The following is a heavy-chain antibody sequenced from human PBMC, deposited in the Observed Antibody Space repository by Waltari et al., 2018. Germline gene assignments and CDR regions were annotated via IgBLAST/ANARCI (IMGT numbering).Heavy chain of an antibody. J-gene: IGHJ4*02. CDR2: SSGSGGST. CDR3: AKVLAVAGKVFDY. V-gene: IGHV3-23*01. CDR1: GFTFSSYA. Sequence: EVQLLESGGGLVQPGGSLRLSCAASGFTFSSYAMSWVRQAPGKGLGGVSASSGSGGSTYYADSVKGRFTISRDNSKNTLYLQMNSLRAEDTAVYYCAKVLAVAGKVFDYWGQGTLVTVSS. D-gene: IGHD6-19*01.